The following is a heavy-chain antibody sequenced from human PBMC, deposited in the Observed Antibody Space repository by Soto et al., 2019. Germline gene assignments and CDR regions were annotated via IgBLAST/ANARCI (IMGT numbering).Heavy chain of an antibody. V-gene: IGHV4-61*01. Sequence: SAIQTLPCTVAGGSLRSGSFYSVLIRKTSRKRLEWIGYIYYSGSTNYNPSLKSRVTISVDTSKNQFSLKLSSVTAADTAVYYCARGGRGDFWSGYPPFDYWGQGTLVTVSS. D-gene: IGHD3-3*01. CDR2: IYYSGST. CDR3: ARGGRGDFWSGYPPFDY. J-gene: IGHJ4*02. CDR1: GGSLRSGSFY.